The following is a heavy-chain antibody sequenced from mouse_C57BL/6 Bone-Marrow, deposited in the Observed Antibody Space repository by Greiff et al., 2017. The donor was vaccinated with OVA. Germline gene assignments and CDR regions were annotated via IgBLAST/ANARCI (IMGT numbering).Heavy chain of an antibody. CDR1: GYTFTSYW. V-gene: IGHV1-50*01. CDR2: IDPSDSYT. D-gene: IGHD2-4*01. J-gene: IGHJ4*01. Sequence: QVQLQQPGAELVKPGASVKLSCKASGYTFTSYWMQWVKQRPGQGLEWIGEIDPSDSYTNYNQKFKGKATLTVDTSSSTAYRQLSSLTSEDSAVYYCARDYDYFYYALDYWGQGTSVTVSA. CDR3: ARDYDYFYYALDY.